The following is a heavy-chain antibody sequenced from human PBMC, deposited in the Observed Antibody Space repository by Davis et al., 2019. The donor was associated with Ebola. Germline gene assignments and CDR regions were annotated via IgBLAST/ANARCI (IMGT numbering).Heavy chain of an antibody. CDR2: IIPILGIA. Sequence: SVKVSCKASGGSFSSNTISWVRQAPGQGLEWMGRIIPILGIANYAQQFQGRVTITADKSTTTAYMDLSSLRPEDTAVYYCARDSLLDAFDTWGQGTMVTVSS. V-gene: IGHV1-69*04. J-gene: IGHJ3*02. CDR3: ARDSLLDAFDT. CDR1: GGSFSSNT.